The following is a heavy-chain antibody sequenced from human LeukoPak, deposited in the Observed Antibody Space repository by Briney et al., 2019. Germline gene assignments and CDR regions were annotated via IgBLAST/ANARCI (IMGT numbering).Heavy chain of an antibody. CDR2: IRYDGTNR. CDR3: AKSTIVGATVDAFDI. J-gene: IGHJ3*02. Sequence: VGSLRLSCAASGFTFSSYVMHWVRQAPGKGLEWVAFIRYDGTNRYYADSVKGRFTISRDNSKNTLYLQMNSLRAEDTAVYYCAKSTIVGATVDAFDIWGQGTMVTVSS. CDR1: GFTFSSYV. D-gene: IGHD1-26*01. V-gene: IGHV3-30*02.